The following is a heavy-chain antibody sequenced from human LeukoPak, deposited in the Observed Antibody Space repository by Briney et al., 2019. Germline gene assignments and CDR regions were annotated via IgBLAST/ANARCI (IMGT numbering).Heavy chain of an antibody. Sequence: SESLSLTCAVYGASFSDYYWNWIRQPPGKGLEWIGEIEHSGSTKYNPSLKSRVIISVDTSKNQFSLKLSSVTAADTAVYYCARTSGDWLSWAWIGVDIWGQGTTVTVS. CDR3: ARTSGDWLSWAWIGVDI. D-gene: IGHD3-9*01. V-gene: IGHV4-34*01. CDR2: IEHSGST. CDR1: GASFSDYY. J-gene: IGHJ6*02.